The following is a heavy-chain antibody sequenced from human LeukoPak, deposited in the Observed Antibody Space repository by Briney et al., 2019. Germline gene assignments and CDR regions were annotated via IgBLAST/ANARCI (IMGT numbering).Heavy chain of an antibody. V-gene: IGHV6-1*01. CDR2: TYYRSKWYN. D-gene: IGHD3-10*01. CDR3: ARSAVHGSGSFDY. Sequence: SQTLSLTCAISGDSVSSNSAAWNWIRQSPSRGLEWLGRTYYRSKWYNDYAVSVKSRITINPDTSKNQFSLKLSSVTAADTAVYYCARSAVHGSGSFDYWGQGTLVTVSS. CDR1: GDSVSSNSAA. J-gene: IGHJ4*02.